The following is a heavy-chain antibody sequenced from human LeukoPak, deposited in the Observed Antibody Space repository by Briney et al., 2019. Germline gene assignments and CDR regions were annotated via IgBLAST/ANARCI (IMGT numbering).Heavy chain of an antibody. CDR2: IYTSGST. Sequence: SETLSLTCTVSGGSISSGSYYWSWLRQPAGKGLEWIGRIYTSGSTNYNPSLKSRVTISVDTSKNQCSLKLSSVTAADTAVYYCARGRSGSYGYWGQGTLVTVSS. V-gene: IGHV4-61*02. J-gene: IGHJ4*02. CDR1: GGSISSGSYY. CDR3: ARGRSGSYGY. D-gene: IGHD6-19*01.